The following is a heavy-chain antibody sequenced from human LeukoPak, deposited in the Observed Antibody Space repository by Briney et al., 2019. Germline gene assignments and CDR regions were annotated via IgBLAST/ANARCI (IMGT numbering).Heavy chain of an antibody. CDR1: GGSFSGYY. J-gene: IGHJ4*02. CDR2: INHSGST. D-gene: IGHD5-18*01. CDR3: ARENDRYGRIDY. Sequence: SETLSLTCAAYGGSFSGYYWSWIRQPPGKGLEWIGEINHSGSTNYNPSLKSRVTISVDTSKNQFSLRLSSVTAADTAVYYCARENDRYGRIDYWGQGTQVTVSS. V-gene: IGHV4-34*01.